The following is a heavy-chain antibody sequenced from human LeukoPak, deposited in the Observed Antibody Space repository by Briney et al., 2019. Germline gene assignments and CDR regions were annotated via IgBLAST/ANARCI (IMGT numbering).Heavy chain of an antibody. CDR2: IKKDGSEK. V-gene: IGHV3-7*01. D-gene: IGHD3-3*01. Sequence: GGSLRLSCAASGFTFSSHWMTRVRQAPGKGLEWVANIKKDGSEKYYADSVKGRFTIYRDDARNSVYLQMDILRAEDTAVYYCARGYSWSGYLYDYWGQGTLVTVSS. J-gene: IGHJ4*02. CDR3: ARGYSWSGYLYDY. CDR1: GFTFSSHW.